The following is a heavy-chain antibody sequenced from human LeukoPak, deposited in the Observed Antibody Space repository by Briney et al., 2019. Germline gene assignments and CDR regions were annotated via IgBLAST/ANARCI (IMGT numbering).Heavy chain of an antibody. Sequence: PGGSLRLSCAASGFTFSNYWMHWVRQAPGKGLVWVSRINSDGSTTTYADSVKGRFTISRDNAKNRLYLQMNSLRAEDTAVYYCARGYSLYRVDYWGQGTLVTVSS. CDR1: GFTFSNYW. D-gene: IGHD6-13*01. V-gene: IGHV3-74*01. J-gene: IGHJ4*02. CDR3: ARGYSLYRVDY. CDR2: INSDGSTT.